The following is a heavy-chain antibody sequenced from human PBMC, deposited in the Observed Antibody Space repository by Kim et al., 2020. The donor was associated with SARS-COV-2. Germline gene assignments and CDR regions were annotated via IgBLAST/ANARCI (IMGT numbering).Heavy chain of an antibody. CDR3: ARSQAGGLGTQAWFDP. V-gene: IGHV1-69*04. CDR1: GGTFSSYA. J-gene: IGHJ5*02. CDR2: IIPILGIA. D-gene: IGHD3-10*01. Sequence: SVKVSCKASGGTFSSYAISWVRQAPGQGLEWMGRIIPILGIANYAQKFQGRVTITADKSTSTAYMELSSLRSEDTAGYYCARSQAGGLGTQAWFDPWGQ.